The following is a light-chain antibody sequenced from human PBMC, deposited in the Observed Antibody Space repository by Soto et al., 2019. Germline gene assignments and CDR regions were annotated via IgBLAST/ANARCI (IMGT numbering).Light chain of an antibody. CDR2: DAS. J-gene: IGKJ1*01. V-gene: IGKV1-5*01. Sequence: DIQMTQSPSTLSASVGDRVTIACRASQIVSPWLAWFQQKPGKAPKLLIYDASTLESGVPSRFNGSGSGTEFTLTISSLQPDDFATYYCQQYNSYSRTFGQGTKVEIK. CDR1: QIVSPW. CDR3: QQYNSYSRT.